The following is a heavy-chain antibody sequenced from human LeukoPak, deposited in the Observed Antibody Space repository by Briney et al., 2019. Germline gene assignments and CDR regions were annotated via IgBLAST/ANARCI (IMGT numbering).Heavy chain of an antibody. J-gene: IGHJ6*03. Sequence: PGRSLRLSCAASGFTFRRYGMQWVREARGKGLEWVADLWKEGSNKYYADSVKGRLTISRDNSKNTLYLQKNSLRAEDTAVYYCAKGMTTGRRSGYHYMDVWGKGTTVTVSS. V-gene: IGHV3-33*06. CDR1: GFTFRRYG. CDR3: AKGMTTGRRSGYHYMDV. D-gene: IGHD4-17*01. CDR2: LWKEGSNK.